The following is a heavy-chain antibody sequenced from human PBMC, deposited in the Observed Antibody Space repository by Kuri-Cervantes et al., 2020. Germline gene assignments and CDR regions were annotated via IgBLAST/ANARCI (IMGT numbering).Heavy chain of an antibody. J-gene: IGHJ6*02. Sequence: GGSLRLSCTVSGGSISSSSYYWGWIRQPPGKGLEWVAVISYDGSNKYYADSVKGRFTISRDNSENTLYLQMNSLRAEDTAVYYCASPSVATITLPYYYYGMDVWGQGTTVTVSS. CDR1: GGSISSSS. D-gene: IGHD5-12*01. V-gene: IGHV3-30-3*01. CDR3: ASPSVATITLPYYYYGMDV. CDR2: ISYDGSNK.